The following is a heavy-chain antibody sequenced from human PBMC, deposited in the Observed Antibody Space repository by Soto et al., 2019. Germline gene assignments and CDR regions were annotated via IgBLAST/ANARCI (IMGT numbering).Heavy chain of an antibody. CDR3: AKSTWDDLPPSF. D-gene: IGHD1-26*01. J-gene: IGHJ4*02. CDR1: GFGLSSYA. V-gene: IGHV3-23*01. Sequence: QSRASLTLSGAASGFGLSSYAVSWVSLAPGKGLEGVSVISGSGGATYYADSVKGRFTISRDNSKNTLYLQMNSVRAEDTAAYYCAKSTWDDLPPSFWGQGT. CDR2: ISGSGGAT.